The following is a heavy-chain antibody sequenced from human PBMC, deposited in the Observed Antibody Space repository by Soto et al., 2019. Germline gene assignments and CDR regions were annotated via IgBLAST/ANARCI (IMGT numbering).Heavy chain of an antibody. CDR2: ITDSSSSI. V-gene: IGHV3-48*02. Sequence: TGWSLRLSCAASGFTFSSSSMNWVRQAPGKGLEWVSFITDSSSSIYYADSVEGRFTVSRDNAKNSLYLQMDSLRDEDTAVYYCARGGYGHGYDWFDPWGQGTLVTVSS. CDR1: GFTFSSSS. J-gene: IGHJ5*02. CDR3: ARGGYGHGYDWFDP. D-gene: IGHD5-18*01.